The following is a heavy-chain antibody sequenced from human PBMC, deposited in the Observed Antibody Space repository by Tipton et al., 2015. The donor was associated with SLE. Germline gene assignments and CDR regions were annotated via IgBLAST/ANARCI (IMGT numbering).Heavy chain of an antibody. J-gene: IGHJ4*02. V-gene: IGHV4-34*09. CDR2: INHSGST. CDR3: ARDLAPSY. CDR1: GGSFSGYY. Sequence: TLSLTCAVYGGSFSGYYWSWIRQPPGKGLEWIGEINHSGSTNYNPSLKSRVTISVDTSKNRFSLKLSSVTAADTAVYYCARDLAPSYWGQGTLVTVSS.